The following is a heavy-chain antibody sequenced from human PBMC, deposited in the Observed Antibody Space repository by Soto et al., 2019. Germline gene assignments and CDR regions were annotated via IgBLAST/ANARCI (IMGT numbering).Heavy chain of an antibody. J-gene: IGHJ3*02. D-gene: IGHD6-19*01. V-gene: IGHV4-39*01. CDR1: GGSISSSSYY. Sequence: QLQLQESGPGLVKPSETLSLTCTVSGGSISSSSYYWGWIRQPPGKGLEGIGSIYYSGSTYYNPSLKSRVTISVDTSNNQFSLKLSSVTAADTAVYYCARRVAATGRAFDIWGQGTMVTVSS. CDR3: ARRVAATGRAFDI. CDR2: IYYSGST.